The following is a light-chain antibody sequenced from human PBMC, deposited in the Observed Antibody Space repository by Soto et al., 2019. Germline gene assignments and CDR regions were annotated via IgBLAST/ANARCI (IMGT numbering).Light chain of an antibody. CDR2: GAS. V-gene: IGKV3-20*01. J-gene: IGKJ5*01. CDR3: QQYGSSPT. CDR1: QSVSSSY. Sequence: EIVLTQSPGTLSLSPGERATLSGRASQSVSSSYLAWYQQKPGPAPRLLIYGASSRATGIPDRFSGSGSGTDSTLTISRLEPEDFAVDYCQQYGSSPTFGQGTRLEIK.